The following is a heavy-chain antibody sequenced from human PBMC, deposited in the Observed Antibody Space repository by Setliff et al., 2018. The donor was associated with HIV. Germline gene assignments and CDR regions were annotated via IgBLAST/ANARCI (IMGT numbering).Heavy chain of an antibody. J-gene: IGHJ4*02. CDR2: IFYSGRT. V-gene: IGHV4-39*01. Sequence: LSLTCTVSGGSIDSTDYYWGWIRQPPGKGLEWIGSIFYSGRTTYNPSLRSRVTISVDTSKNQFSLKLSSVIAADTAVYYCARHAAGPDGPFDYWGQGTLVTVSS. CDR3: ARHAAGPDGPFDY. CDR1: GGSIDSTDYY.